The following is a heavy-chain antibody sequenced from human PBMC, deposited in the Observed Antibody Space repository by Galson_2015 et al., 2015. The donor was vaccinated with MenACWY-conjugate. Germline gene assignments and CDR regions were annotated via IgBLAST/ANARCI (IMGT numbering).Heavy chain of an antibody. CDR3: ARGVTRTSGTINWYFDF. CDR2: TYYRSRWHN. V-gene: IGHV6-1*01. D-gene: IGHD6-13*01. Sequence: WAISGDSVSSNSAAWTWIRQSPSRGLEWLGRTYYRSRWHNDYAVSVKSRMTINPDTSRNQLSLQLSSVTPEDTAVYYCARGVTRTSGTINWYFDFWGRGTLVTVSS. CDR1: GDSVSSNSAA. J-gene: IGHJ2*01.